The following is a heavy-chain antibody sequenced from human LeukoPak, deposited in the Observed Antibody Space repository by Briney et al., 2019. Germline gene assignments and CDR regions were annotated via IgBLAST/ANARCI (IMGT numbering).Heavy chain of an antibody. V-gene: IGHV3-48*03. Sequence: PGGSLRLSCAASGFTFSSYEMNWVRQAPGKGLEWVSYISSSGSTIYYADSVKGRFTISRDNSKNTLYLQMNSLRAEDTAVYYCAKAGFRCSSTSCYKYFQHWGQGTLVTVSS. J-gene: IGHJ1*01. D-gene: IGHD2-2*02. CDR2: ISSSGSTI. CDR1: GFTFSSYE. CDR3: AKAGFRCSSTSCYKYFQH.